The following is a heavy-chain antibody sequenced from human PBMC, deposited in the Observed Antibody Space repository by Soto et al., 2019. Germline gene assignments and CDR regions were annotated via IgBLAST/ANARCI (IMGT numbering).Heavy chain of an antibody. D-gene: IGHD2-15*01. CDR1: GFTFSSYA. V-gene: IGHV3-23*01. CDR3: AKEMRGYCSGGSCPRGSLDY. CDR2: ISGSGGST. Sequence: GGSLRLSCAASGFTFSSYAMSWVRQAPGKGLEWVSAISGSGGSTYYADSVKGRFTISRDNSKNTLYLQMNSLRAEDTAVYYCAKEMRGYCSGGSCPRGSLDYWGQGTLVTVSS. J-gene: IGHJ4*02.